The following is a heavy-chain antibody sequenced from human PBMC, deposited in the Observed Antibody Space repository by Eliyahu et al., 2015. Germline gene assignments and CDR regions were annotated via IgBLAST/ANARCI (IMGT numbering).Heavy chain of an antibody. D-gene: IGHD1-1*01. V-gene: IGHV3-49*04. CDR3: TRVGTQVRAFDI. Sequence: EVQLVESGGGLVQPGRSLRLSCTASGXXFGDYAMSWVRQAPGKGLEWVGFIRSKAYGGTTEYAASVKGRFTISRDDSKSIAYLQMNSLKTEDTAVYYCTRVGTQVRAFDIWGQGTMVTVSS. CDR2: IRSKAYGGTT. CDR1: GXXFGDYA. J-gene: IGHJ3*02.